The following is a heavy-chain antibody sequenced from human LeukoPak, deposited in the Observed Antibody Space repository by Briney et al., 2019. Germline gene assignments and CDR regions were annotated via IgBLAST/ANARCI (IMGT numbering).Heavy chain of an antibody. CDR3: ARVVGEVVPAATFYYYYYYMDV. Sequence: PSETLSLTCTVSGGSISSYYWSWIRQPAGKGLEWIGRIYTSGSTNYNPSLKSRVTMSVDTSKNQFSLKLGSVTAADTAVYYCARVVGEVVPAATFYYYYYYMDVWGKGTTVTVSS. CDR2: IYTSGST. V-gene: IGHV4-4*07. CDR1: GGSISSYY. D-gene: IGHD2-2*01. J-gene: IGHJ6*03.